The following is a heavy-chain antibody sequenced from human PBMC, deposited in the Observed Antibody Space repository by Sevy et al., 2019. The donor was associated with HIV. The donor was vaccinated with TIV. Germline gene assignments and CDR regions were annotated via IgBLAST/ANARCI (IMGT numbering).Heavy chain of an antibody. CDR1: GLTFSSYA. Sequence: GGSLRLSCAASGLTFSSYAMSWVRQAPGKGLEWVSAISGSGGSTYYADSVKGRFTISRDNSKNTLYLQMSILRAEDTAVYYCAKKATGTTHRGAFDIWGQGTMVTVSS. CDR2: ISGSGGST. J-gene: IGHJ3*02. D-gene: IGHD1-7*01. CDR3: AKKATGTTHRGAFDI. V-gene: IGHV3-23*01.